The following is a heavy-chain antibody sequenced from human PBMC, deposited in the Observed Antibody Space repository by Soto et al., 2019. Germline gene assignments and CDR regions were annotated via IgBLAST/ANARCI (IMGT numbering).Heavy chain of an antibody. CDR2: IYYSGST. CDR1: GGSISSYY. Sequence: ASETLSLTCTVSGGSISSYYWSWIRQPPGKGLEWIGYIYYSGSTNYNPSLKSRVTISVDTSKNQFSLKLSSVTAADTAVYYCARYDSSGYQALFDFWGQRSLVTGSS. V-gene: IGHV4-59*01. D-gene: IGHD3-22*01. J-gene: IGHJ4*02. CDR3: ARYDSSGYQALFDF.